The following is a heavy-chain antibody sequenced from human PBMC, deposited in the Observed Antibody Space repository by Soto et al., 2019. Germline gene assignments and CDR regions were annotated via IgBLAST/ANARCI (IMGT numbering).Heavy chain of an antibody. V-gene: IGHV1-2*04. CDR3: ARAPPISYSGSSLYYYYSMDV. Sequence: QVQLEQSGAEVKKPGASVKVSCKASGYTFTGYYMHWVRQAAGQGLEWMGWVNPNSGGTNYAQKFQGWVTMTRDTSISTAYMELSSLRSDDTAVYYCARAPPISYSGSSLYYYYSMDVWGQGTTVTVSS. J-gene: IGHJ6*02. CDR2: VNPNSGGT. CDR1: GYTFTGYY. D-gene: IGHD6-6*01.